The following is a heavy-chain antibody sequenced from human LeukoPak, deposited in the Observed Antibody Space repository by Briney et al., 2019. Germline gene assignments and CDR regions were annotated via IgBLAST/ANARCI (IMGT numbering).Heavy chain of an antibody. CDR2: ISSSGSTI. CDR1: GFTFSSYA. V-gene: IGHV3-48*04. D-gene: IGHD5-24*01. CDR3: ASTGLRWLQPSDY. Sequence: GGSLRLSCAASGFTFSSYAMSWVRQAPGKGLEWVSYISSSGSTIYYADSVKGRFTISRDNAKNSLYLQMNSLRAEDTAVYYCASTGLRWLQPSDYWGQGTLVTVSS. J-gene: IGHJ4*02.